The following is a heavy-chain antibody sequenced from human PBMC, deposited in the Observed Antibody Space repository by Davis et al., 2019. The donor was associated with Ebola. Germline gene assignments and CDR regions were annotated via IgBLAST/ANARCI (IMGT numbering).Heavy chain of an antibody. V-gene: IGHV1-2*04. CDR1: GYTFTGYY. D-gene: IGHD3-10*01. CDR2: INPNSGGT. CDR3: ARKVIDGAVPDRRHYYGMDV. J-gene: IGHJ6*02. Sequence: AASVKVSCKASGYTFTGYYMHWVRQAPGQGLEWMGWINPNSGGTNYAQKFQGWVTMTRDTSISTAYMELSRLRSDDTAVYYCARKVIDGAVPDRRHYYGMDVWGQGTTVTVSS.